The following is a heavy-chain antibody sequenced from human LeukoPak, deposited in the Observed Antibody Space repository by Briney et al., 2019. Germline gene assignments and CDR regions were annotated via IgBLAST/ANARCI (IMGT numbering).Heavy chain of an antibody. CDR1: GGSISTYY. CDR3: ARHDSLSLPFDY. J-gene: IGHJ4*02. V-gene: IGHV4-59*08. D-gene: IGHD2-21*01. Sequence: PSETLSLTCAVSGGSISTYYWSLIRQSPGKELEWIGTVYHTGSTNYNPSLKSRLTISVDTPKNQFSLKLSSVTAADTAVFYCARHDSLSLPFDYWGQGTLVTVSS. CDR2: VYHTGST.